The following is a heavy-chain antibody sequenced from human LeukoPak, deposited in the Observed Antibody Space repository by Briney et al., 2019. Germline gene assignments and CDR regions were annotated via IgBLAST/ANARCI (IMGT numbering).Heavy chain of an antibody. Sequence: PGGSLRLSCAAWVVTFSSYSMKCVRQAPGKGLEWVSSISSSSSYIYYADSVKGRFTISRDNAKNSLYLQMNSLRAEDTAVYYCARISVVSDHWGQGTLVTVSS. D-gene: IGHD3-22*01. V-gene: IGHV3-21*01. CDR2: ISSSSSYI. CDR1: VVTFSSYS. J-gene: IGHJ4*02. CDR3: ARISVVSDH.